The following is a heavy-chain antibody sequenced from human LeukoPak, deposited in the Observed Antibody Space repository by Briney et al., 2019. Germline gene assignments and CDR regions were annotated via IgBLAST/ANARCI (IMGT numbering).Heavy chain of an antibody. Sequence: GGSLRLSCAASGFTFRSYSMNWVRQAPGKGLEWVSAISGSGGSTYYADPVKGRFTISRHNSKNTLYLQMNSLRAEDTAVYYCASTYDFWSGYSGYYYYGMDVWGQGTTVTVSS. CDR1: GFTFRSYS. D-gene: IGHD3-3*01. V-gene: IGHV3-23*01. CDR3: ASTYDFWSGYSGYYYYGMDV. J-gene: IGHJ6*02. CDR2: ISGSGGST.